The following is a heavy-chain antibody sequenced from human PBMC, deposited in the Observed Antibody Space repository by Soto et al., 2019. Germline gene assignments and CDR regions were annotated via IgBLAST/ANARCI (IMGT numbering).Heavy chain of an antibody. Sequence: HGESLKISCKGSGYSFTSYWIGWVRQMPGKGLEWMGIIYPGDSDTRYSPSFQGQVTISADKSISTAYLQWSSLKASDTAMYYCARLTNPIVLKENWFDPWGQGTLVTVSS. CDR3: ARLTNPIVLKENWFDP. CDR2: IYPGDSDT. D-gene: IGHD1-26*01. V-gene: IGHV5-51*01. CDR1: GYSFTSYW. J-gene: IGHJ5*02.